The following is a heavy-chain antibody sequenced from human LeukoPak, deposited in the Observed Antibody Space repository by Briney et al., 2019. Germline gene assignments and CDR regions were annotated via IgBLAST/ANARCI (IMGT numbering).Heavy chain of an antibody. CDR1: GFTFSSYA. Sequence: GGSLRLSCAASGFTFSSYAMSWVRQAPGKGPEWVSSISSSSSYIYYADSVKGRFTISRDNAKNSLYLQMNSLRAEDTAVYYCARDRRITFGGVIAAPNRGYYYYYYMDVWGKGTTVTVSS. CDR3: ARDRRITFGGVIAAPNRGYYYYYYMDV. V-gene: IGHV3-21*01. D-gene: IGHD3-16*02. J-gene: IGHJ6*03. CDR2: ISSSSSYI.